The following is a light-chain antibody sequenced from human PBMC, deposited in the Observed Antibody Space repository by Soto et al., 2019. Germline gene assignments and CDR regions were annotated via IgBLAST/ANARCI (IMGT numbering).Light chain of an antibody. CDR2: KAS. Sequence: DIQMTQSPSTLSASIGDTVIITCRASQSINSWLAWYQQKPGKAPKLLIHKASTLESGVPSRFSGSESGTEFTLTISSLRPDDFATFYCQQYDRFPYTFGQGTKLEIK. CDR3: QQYDRFPYT. J-gene: IGKJ2*01. CDR1: QSINSW. V-gene: IGKV1-5*03.